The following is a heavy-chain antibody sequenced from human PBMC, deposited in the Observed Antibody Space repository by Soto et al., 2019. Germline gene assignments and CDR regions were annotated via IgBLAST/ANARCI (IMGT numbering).Heavy chain of an antibody. Sequence: SVKVSCKASGYAFGDYYIHWVRQAPRQGLEWMGWINPNSGGTKYAPKFQGGVTMTRDTSITTAYMELSRLRSGDTAVYYCAREPATAKPEGVDFWGQGTLVT. V-gene: IGHV1-2*02. J-gene: IGHJ4*02. D-gene: IGHD1-1*01. CDR1: GYAFGDYY. CDR2: INPNSGGT. CDR3: AREPATAKPEGVDF.